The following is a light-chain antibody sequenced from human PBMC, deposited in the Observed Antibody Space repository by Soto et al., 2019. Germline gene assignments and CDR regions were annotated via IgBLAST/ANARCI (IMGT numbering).Light chain of an antibody. CDR3: QQNYITPPWT. Sequence: DAQINQSPSSLSASVGDRVTITCRAGQSIKKSLNWYQQKPGKAAKLLIFAASNLQSGVPSRFSGSGSGTDFTLTISSLQAEDFATYYCQQNYITPPWTFGPGTKV. CDR2: AAS. V-gene: IGKV1-39*01. CDR1: QSIKKS. J-gene: IGKJ1*01.